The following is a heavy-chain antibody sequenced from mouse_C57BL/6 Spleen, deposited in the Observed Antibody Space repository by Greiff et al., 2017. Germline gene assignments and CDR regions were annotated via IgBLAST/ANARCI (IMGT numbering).Heavy chain of an antibody. D-gene: IGHD2-3*01. Sequence: VQLQQPGAELARPGASVKLSCKASGYTFTSYGMSWVKQRTGQGLEWIGEIYPRSGNTYYNEKFKSKATLTADKSSSTAYMQLRSLPSEYSAVYYCAGSGDGYYRCNYAIEGWGTVASVSVS. CDR1: GYTFTSYG. CDR3: AGSGDGYYRCNYAIEG. V-gene: IGHV1-81*01. CDR2: IYPRSGNT. J-gene: IGHJ4*01.